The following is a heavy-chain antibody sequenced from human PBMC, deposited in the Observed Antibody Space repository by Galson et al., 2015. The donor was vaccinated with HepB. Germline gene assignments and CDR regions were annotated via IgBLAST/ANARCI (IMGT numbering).Heavy chain of an antibody. Sequence: SLRLSCEASRFTFSRYWMHWVRQAPGKGLVLVSRINSDGGTTSYADSVKVRSTISRDNAKNTLYLQMNSLRAEDTAVYYCARAIPYGDYYYYYAMDVWGQGTTVTVSS. CDR3: ARAIPYGDYYYYYAMDV. D-gene: IGHD4-17*01. J-gene: IGHJ6*02. CDR2: INSDGGTT. CDR1: RFTFSRYW. V-gene: IGHV3-74*01.